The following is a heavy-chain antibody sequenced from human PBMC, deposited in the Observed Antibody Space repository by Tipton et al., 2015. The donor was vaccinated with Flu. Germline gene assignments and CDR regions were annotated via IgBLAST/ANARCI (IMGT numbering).Heavy chain of an antibody. J-gene: IGHJ6*02. CDR3: ARGPLPDSNWHNGMDV. Sequence: SLRLSCQASGFTFSSYDMHWVRQVSGRALEWVSGTGTAGDTYYADSVKGRFTISRENAKNLLYLQMKSLRGGDTAVYFCARGPLPDSNWHNGMDVWGQGTSVTVFS. CDR1: GFTFSSYD. CDR2: TGTAGDT. V-gene: IGHV3-13*01. D-gene: IGHD2-8*01.